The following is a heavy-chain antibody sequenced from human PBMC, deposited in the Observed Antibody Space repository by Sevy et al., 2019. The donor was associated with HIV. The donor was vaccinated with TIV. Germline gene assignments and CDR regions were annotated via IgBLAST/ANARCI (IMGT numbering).Heavy chain of an antibody. Sequence: GGSLRLSCAASGFTFSSYAMSWVRQAPGKGLEWVSAISGSGGSTYYADSVKGRFTISRDNSKNTLYLQMNSLRAEDTAVYYCAKDNMSGSYYRLLLRYYYGMDVWGQGTTVTVSS. CDR1: GFTFSSYA. CDR2: ISGSGGST. CDR3: AKDNMSGSYYRLLLRYYYGMDV. V-gene: IGHV3-23*01. J-gene: IGHJ6*02. D-gene: IGHD1-26*01.